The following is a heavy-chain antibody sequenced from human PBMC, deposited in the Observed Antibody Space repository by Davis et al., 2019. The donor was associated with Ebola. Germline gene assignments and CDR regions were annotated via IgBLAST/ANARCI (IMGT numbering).Heavy chain of an antibody. D-gene: IGHD1-26*01. Sequence: GESLKISCKGSGYSFTSYWIGWVRQMPGKGLEGMGSIYPGDSDTRYRQSFQGQLTISADTSISTAYLQWSSLKASDTAMYYCARQLSGSDSGAEYWCQGTLVTVSS. CDR1: GYSFTSYW. V-gene: IGHV5-51*01. CDR3: ARQLSGSDSGAEY. J-gene: IGHJ4*02. CDR2: IYPGDSDT.